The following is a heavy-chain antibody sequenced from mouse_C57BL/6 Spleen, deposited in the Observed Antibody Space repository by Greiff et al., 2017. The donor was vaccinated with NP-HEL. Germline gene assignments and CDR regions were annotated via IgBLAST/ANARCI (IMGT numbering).Heavy chain of an antibody. CDR2: ISSGGGYT. CDR1: GFTFSSYG. V-gene: IGHV5-6*01. CDR3: ARHVDYDSSFYAMDY. J-gene: IGHJ4*01. Sequence: EVQLVESGGDLVKPGGSLKLSCAASGFTFSSYGMSWVRQTPDKRLEWVATISSGGGYTYYPDSVKGRFTISRDNAKNTQYLQQSSLKSEDSAMYYCARHVDYDSSFYAMDYWGQGTSVTVSS. D-gene: IGHD1-1*01.